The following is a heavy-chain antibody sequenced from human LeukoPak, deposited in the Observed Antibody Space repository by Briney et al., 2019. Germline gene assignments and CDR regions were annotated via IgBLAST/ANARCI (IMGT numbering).Heavy chain of an antibody. CDR1: GASIDSGRYY. J-gene: IGHJ5*02. CDR2: MHYSGTT. D-gene: IGHD4-11*01. Sequence: SETLSLTCTVSGASIDSGRYYWGWIRQPPGQGLEWIGSMHYSGTTYYNPSLKSRVTISIDTSNNQFSLKLSSVTAADTAVYYCARGTPYNPWGQGTLVTVSS. V-gene: IGHV4-39*07. CDR3: ARGTPYNP.